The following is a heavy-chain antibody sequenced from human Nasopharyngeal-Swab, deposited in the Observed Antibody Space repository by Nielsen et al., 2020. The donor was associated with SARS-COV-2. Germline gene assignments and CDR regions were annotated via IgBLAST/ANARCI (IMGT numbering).Heavy chain of an antibody. J-gene: IGHJ4*02. CDR1: GYTFTSYG. CDR3: AAGVLGYCSGGSCPDY. V-gene: IGHV1-18*01. Sequence: ASVKVSCKASGYTFTSYGISWVRQAPGQGLEWMGWISAYKGNTNYAQKLQGRVTMTTDTSTSTAYMELRSLRSDDTAVYYCAAGVLGYCSGGSCPDYWGQGTLVTVSS. D-gene: IGHD2-15*01. CDR2: ISAYKGNT.